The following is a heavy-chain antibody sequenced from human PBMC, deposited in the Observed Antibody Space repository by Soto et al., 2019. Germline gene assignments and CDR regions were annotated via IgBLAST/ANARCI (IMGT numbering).Heavy chain of an antibody. CDR3: ARGASGATSAFDI. CDR1: GYTFTGYY. D-gene: IGHD2-15*01. Sequence: ASVKVSCKASGYTFTGYYMHWVRQAPGQGLEWMGWINPNSGGTNYAQKFQGWVTMTRDTSISTAYMELSRLRSDDTAVYYCARGASGATSAFDIWGQGTMVTVSS. V-gene: IGHV1-2*04. J-gene: IGHJ3*02. CDR2: INPNSGGT.